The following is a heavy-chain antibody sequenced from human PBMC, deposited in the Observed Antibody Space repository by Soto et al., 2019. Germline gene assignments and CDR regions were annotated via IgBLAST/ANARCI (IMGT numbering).Heavy chain of an antibody. CDR1: GFTFTSPA. CDR3: AKDSGYQLPDNYFYDGLDV. V-gene: IGHV3-30*18. Sequence: PGGPLGLSCAASGFTFTSPAMHWVRQTPGKGLEWVAAISYDEIDKKYASSVKGRFTVSRDNVKNTLSLQMNSLRPEDTAVYYCAKDSGYQLPDNYFYDGLDVCGPVTTSTLSS. J-gene: IGHJ6*02. CDR2: ISYDEIDK. D-gene: IGHD2-2*01.